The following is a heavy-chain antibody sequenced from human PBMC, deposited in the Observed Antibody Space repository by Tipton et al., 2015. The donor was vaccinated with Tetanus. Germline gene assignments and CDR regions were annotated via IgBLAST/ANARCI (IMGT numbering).Heavy chain of an antibody. Sequence: VQLVQSVAEVKKPGSSVKVSCKASGGTFSSYAISWVRQAPGQGLEWMGGIIPIFGTANYAQKFQGRVTITADESTSTAYMELSSLRSEDTAVYYCARRRYYYDSSGYFADYYYYGMDVWGQGTTVTVSS. CDR3: ARRRYYYDSSGYFADYYYYGMDV. D-gene: IGHD3-22*01. CDR2: IIPIFGTA. J-gene: IGHJ6*02. V-gene: IGHV1-69*01. CDR1: GGTFSSYA.